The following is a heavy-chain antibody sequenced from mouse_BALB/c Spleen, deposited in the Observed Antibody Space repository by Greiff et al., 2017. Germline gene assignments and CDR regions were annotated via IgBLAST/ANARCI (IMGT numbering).Heavy chain of an antibody. CDR3: TSYSRDYYAMDY. Sequence: VQLQQPGAELVKPGASVKLSCKASGYTFTSYYMYWVKQRPGQGLEWIGGINPSNGGTNFNEKFKSKATLTVDKSSSTAYMQLSSLTSEDSAVYYCTSYSRDYYAMDYWGQGTSVTVSS. V-gene: IGHV1S81*02. J-gene: IGHJ4*01. CDR2: INPSNGGT. D-gene: IGHD3-1*01. CDR1: GYTFTSYY.